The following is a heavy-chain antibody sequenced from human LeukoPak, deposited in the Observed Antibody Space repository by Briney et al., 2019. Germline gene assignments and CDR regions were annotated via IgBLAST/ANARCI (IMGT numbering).Heavy chain of an antibody. CDR2: ISARSSYI. CDR1: GFTFSSYS. CDR3: ARGAIVGANFDY. D-gene: IGHD1-26*01. Sequence: GGSLRLSCAASGFTFSSYSMNWVRQAPGKGLEWVSSISARSSYIYYRDSVKGRFTLSRDNAKNTLYLQMNSLRAKDTAVYYCARGAIVGANFDYWGQGTLVTVSS. V-gene: IGHV3-21*01. J-gene: IGHJ4*02.